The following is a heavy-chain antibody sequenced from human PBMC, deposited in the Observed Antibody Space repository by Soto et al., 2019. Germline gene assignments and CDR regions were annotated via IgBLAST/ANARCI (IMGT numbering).Heavy chain of an antibody. D-gene: IGHD1-26*01. CDR1: GYTFTSYY. Sequence: ASVNVSCKPSGYTFTSYYIHWVRQAPGQGLEWMGIINPSGGSTIYAQKFQGRVTMTRDTSTSTVYMELSSLRSEDTAVYYCARDGTLRGIVGATNYWGQGTLVTVSS. J-gene: IGHJ4*02. CDR2: INPSGGST. V-gene: IGHV1-46*01. CDR3: ARDGTLRGIVGATNY.